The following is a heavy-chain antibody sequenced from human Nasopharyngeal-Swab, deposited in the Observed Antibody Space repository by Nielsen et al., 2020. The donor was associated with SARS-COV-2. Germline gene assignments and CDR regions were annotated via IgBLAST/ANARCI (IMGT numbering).Heavy chain of an antibody. J-gene: IGHJ4*02. D-gene: IGHD3-22*01. CDR2: VKQDGSEK. CDR3: ARAPGGYYDSSGYFDY. V-gene: IGHV3-7*01. Sequence: WIRQPPGKGLEWVAGVKQDGSEKYSVDSVRGRFTISRDNTKNSVYLQMNNLRAEDTAVYYCARAPGGYYDSSGYFDYWGQGTLVTVSS.